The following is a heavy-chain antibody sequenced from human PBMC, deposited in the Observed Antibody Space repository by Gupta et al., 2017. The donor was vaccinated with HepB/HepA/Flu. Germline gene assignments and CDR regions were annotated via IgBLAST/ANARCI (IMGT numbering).Heavy chain of an antibody. J-gene: IGHJ4*02. CDR2: NSGSI. CDR3: AKRGGSQGDGFDY. V-gene: IGHV3-9*01. Sequence: NSGSIGYADSVKGRFTISRDNAKNSLYLQMNSLRAEDTALYYCAKRGGSQGDGFDYWGQGTLVTVSS. D-gene: IGHD1-26*01.